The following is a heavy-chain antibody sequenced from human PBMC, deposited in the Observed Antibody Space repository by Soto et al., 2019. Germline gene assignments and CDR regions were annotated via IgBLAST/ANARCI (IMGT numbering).Heavy chain of an antibody. V-gene: IGHV4-59*08. CDR3: ARHDYYYYGMDV. CDR1: GGSISSYY. J-gene: IGHJ6*02. CDR2: IYYSGST. Sequence: QVQLQESGPGLVKPSETLSLTCTVSGGSISSYYWSWIRQPPGKGLEWIGYIYYSGSTNYNPSLKRRVTLSVDTSKTQFSLKLSSVTAADTSVYYCARHDYYYYGMDVWGQGTTVTVSS.